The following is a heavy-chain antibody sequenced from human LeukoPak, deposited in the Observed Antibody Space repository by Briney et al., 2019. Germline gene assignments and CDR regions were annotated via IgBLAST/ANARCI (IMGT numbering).Heavy chain of an antibody. V-gene: IGHV4-38-2*02. CDR1: GHSISSDYY. CDR2: IYHSGST. Sequence: SETLSLTCTVSGHSISSDYYWAWVRQPPGKGLEWIGSIYHSGSTYYGPALKSRVTISVDTSKNQFSLKLSSVTAADTAVYYCASEGILEWLSSDYWGQGTLVTVSS. D-gene: IGHD3-3*01. J-gene: IGHJ4*02. CDR3: ASEGILEWLSSDY.